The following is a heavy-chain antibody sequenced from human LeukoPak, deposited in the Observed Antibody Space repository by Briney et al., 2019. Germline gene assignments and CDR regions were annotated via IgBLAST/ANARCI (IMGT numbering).Heavy chain of an antibody. CDR1: GFTFNTYW. D-gene: IGHD6-19*01. CDR3: TRATAVAFDY. V-gene: IGHV3-74*01. Sequence: PGGSLRLSCAASGFTFNTYWMHWVRQAPGKGLVWVSRINPDGTSTSNADSVKGRFTISRDNAKNTVYLQVNSLRAEDTAVYYCTRATAVAFDYWGQGTLVTV. J-gene: IGHJ4*02. CDR2: INPDGTST.